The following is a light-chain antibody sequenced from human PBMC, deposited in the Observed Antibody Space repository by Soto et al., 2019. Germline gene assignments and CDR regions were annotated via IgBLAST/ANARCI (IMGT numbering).Light chain of an antibody. CDR2: DAS. CDR1: QGISSA. J-gene: IGKJ4*01. V-gene: IGKV1D-13*01. CDR3: QQFNNYPLT. Sequence: AIQLTQSPSSLSASVGDRVTITCRASQGISSALAWYQQKPGKAHKLLIYDASSLESGVPSRFSGSGSGTDFPLTISSLHPEDFATYYCQQFNNYPLTFGGGTKVEIK.